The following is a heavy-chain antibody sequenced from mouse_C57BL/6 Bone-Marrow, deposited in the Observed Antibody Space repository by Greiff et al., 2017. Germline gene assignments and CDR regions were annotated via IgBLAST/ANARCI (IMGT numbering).Heavy chain of an antibody. CDR3: ARRIIYYYAMDY. V-gene: IGHV8-12*01. CDR1: GFSLSTSGMG. CDR2: IYWDDDK. Sequence: QVQLKESGPGLLQSSQTLSLTCSFSGFSLSTSGMGVSWIRQPSGKGLEWLAHIYWDDDKRYNPSLKSRLTISKDTSRNQGFLKITSVDTADTATYYCARRIIYYYAMDYWGQGTSVTVSS. J-gene: IGHJ4*01.